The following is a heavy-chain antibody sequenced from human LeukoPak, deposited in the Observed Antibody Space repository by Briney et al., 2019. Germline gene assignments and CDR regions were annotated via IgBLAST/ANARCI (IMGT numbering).Heavy chain of an antibody. CDR3: AREEDMVRGALDY. Sequence: ASVKVSCKASGYTFTGYYMHWVRQAPGQGLEWMGWINPNSGGTNYARKFRGRVTMTRDTSISTAYMELSRLRSDDTAVYYCAREEDMVRGALDYWGQGTLVTVSS. CDR2: INPNSGGT. CDR1: GYTFTGYY. V-gene: IGHV1-2*02. D-gene: IGHD3-10*01. J-gene: IGHJ4*02.